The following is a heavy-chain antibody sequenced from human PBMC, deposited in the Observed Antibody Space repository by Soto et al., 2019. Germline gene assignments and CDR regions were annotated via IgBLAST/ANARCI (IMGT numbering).Heavy chain of an antibody. J-gene: IGHJ5*02. Sequence: SETLSLTCAVYGGSFSGYYWSWIRQPPGKGLEWIGEINHSGSTNYNPSLKSRVTISVDTSKNQFSLKLSSVTAADTAVYYCARGYSRGWYNWFDPSGQATLVTVSS. CDR2: INHSGST. V-gene: IGHV4-34*01. CDR3: ARGYSRGWYNWFDP. D-gene: IGHD6-19*01. CDR1: GGSFSGYY.